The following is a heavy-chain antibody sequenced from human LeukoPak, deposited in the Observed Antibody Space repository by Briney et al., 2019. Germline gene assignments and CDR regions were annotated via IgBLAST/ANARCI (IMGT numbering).Heavy chain of an antibody. J-gene: IGHJ4*02. CDR2: IRYDGSSK. CDR3: ARDTSQLRLGELSLFY. V-gene: IGHV3-30*02. CDR1: GFTFSSYG. Sequence: GGSLRLSCEASGFTFSSYGMHWVRQAPGKGPEWVAFIRYDGSSKFYADSVKARFTISRDNSKNTLYLQMNSLRAEDTAVYYCARDTSQLRLGELSLFYWGQGTLVTVSS. D-gene: IGHD3-16*02.